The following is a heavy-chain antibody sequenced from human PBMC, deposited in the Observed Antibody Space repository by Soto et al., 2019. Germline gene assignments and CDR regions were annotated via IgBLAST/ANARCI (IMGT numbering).Heavy chain of an antibody. CDR1: GGSISSYY. J-gene: IGHJ5*02. V-gene: IGHV4-59*01. CDR2: IYYSGST. D-gene: IGHD6-13*01. CDR3: ARDAGYSSSWPRYLFDP. Sequence: PSETLSLTCTVSGGSISSYYWSWIRQPPGKGLEWIGYIYYSGSTNYNPSLKSRVTISVDTSKNQFSLKLSSVTAADTAVYYCARDAGYSSSWPRYLFDPWGQGTLVTVSS.